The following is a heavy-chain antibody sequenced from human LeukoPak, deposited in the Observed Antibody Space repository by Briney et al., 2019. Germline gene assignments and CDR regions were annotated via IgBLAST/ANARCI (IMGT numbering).Heavy chain of an antibody. D-gene: IGHD3-3*01. CDR2: INSDGSST. CDR1: GFTFSSYW. J-gene: IGHJ4*02. CDR3: ARGPGGYDFWSGYTPSGYFDY. V-gene: IGHV3-74*01. Sequence: GGSLRLSCAASGFTFSSYWMHWVRHAPGKGLVWVSRINSDGSSTSYADSVKGRFTIYRDNAKNTLYLQMNSLRAEDTAVYYCARGPGGYDFWSGYTPSGYFDYWGQGTLVTVSS.